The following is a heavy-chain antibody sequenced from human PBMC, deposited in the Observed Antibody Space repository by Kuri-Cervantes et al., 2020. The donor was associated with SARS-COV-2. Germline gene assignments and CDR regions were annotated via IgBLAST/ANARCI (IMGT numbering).Heavy chain of an antibody. CDR3: ARDLGGYLYH. CDR1: GFTFSSYG. CDR2: ISYDGSNK. D-gene: IGHD1-26*01. J-gene: IGHJ4*02. Sequence: LSLTCAASGFTFSSYGMHWVRQAPGKGLEWVAVISYDGSNKYYADSVKGRFTISRDNSKNTLYLQMNSLRAEDTAVYYCARDLGGYLYHWGQGTLVTVSS. V-gene: IGHV3-30*03.